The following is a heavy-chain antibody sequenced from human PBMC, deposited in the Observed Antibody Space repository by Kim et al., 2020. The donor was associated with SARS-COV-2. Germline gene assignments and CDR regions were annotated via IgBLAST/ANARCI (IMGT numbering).Heavy chain of an antibody. V-gene: IGHV3-33*01. Sequence: GGSLRLSCAASGFTFSSYGMHWVRQAPGKGLEWVAVIWYDGSNKYYADSVKGRFTISRDNSKNTLYLQMNSLRAEDTAVYYCARDPTYDRKRGKGSRGNYYYYGMDVWGQGTTVTVSS. D-gene: IGHD3-16*01. J-gene: IGHJ6*02. CDR1: GFTFSSYG. CDR2: IWYDGSNK. CDR3: ARDPTYDRKRGKGSRGNYYYYGMDV.